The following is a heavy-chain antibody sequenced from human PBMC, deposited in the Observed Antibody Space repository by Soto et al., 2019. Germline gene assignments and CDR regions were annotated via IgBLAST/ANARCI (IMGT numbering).Heavy chain of an antibody. V-gene: IGHV3-30*18. CDR3: AKDNCISTSCYRLYNWFDP. CDR1: GLTFSSYG. D-gene: IGHD2-2*01. CDR2: ISYSGCNK. J-gene: IGHJ5*02. Sequence: QVQLVESGGGVVQPGRSLRLSCAASGLTFSSYGMHWVRQAPGKGLEWVAVISYSGCNKYYADSVKGRFTISRDNSKNTLYLQMNNLRAEDTAVYYCAKDNCISTSCYRLYNWFDPWGQGTLVTVSS.